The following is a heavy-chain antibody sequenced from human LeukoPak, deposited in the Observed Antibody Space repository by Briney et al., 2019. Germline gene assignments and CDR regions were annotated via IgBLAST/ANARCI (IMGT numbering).Heavy chain of an antibody. CDR3: ARLNNRAYYYYYYGMDV. V-gene: IGHV4-59*08. CDR2: IYQSGST. J-gene: IGHJ6*02. Sequence: SETLSLTCTVSGGSISSYYWNWIRQPPGKGLEWIGYIYQSGSTYHNPSLKSRVTISVDTPKNQFSLKLSSVTAADTAVYYCARLNNRAYYYYYYGMDVWGQGTTVTVSS. CDR1: GGSISSYY. D-gene: IGHD1-14*01.